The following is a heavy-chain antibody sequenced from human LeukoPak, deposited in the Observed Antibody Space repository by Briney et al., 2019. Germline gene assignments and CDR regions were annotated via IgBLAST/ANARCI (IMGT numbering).Heavy chain of an antibody. D-gene: IGHD6-6*01. CDR2: IKQDASET. CDR3: ARDSEDSSSSRWAYFDY. CDR1: GFTFGSYW. V-gene: IGHV3-7*01. J-gene: IGHJ4*02. Sequence: PGGSLRLSCEASGFTFGSYWMNWVRQAPGKGLEWVANIKQDASETYYVDSVKGRFTISRDSPKNSLYLQLNSLRAEDTAVYYCARDSEDSSSSRWAYFDYWGQGTLVTVSS.